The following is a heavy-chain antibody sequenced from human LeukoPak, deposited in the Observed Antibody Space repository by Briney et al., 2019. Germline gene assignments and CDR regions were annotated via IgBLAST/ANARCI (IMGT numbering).Heavy chain of an antibody. J-gene: IGHJ3*02. V-gene: IGHV3-74*01. CDR3: ARPPDGLANAFDI. Sequence: EGSLRLSCKGSGFSFSTSWIHWVRQAPGEGLVWVSRINPDYSGTDYADSVRGRFTISRDNAKNTVFLQMNSLRAEDTAVCYCARPPDGLANAFDIWGLGTMVTVSS. CDR1: GFSFSTSW. CDR2: INPDYSGT. D-gene: IGHD5-24*01.